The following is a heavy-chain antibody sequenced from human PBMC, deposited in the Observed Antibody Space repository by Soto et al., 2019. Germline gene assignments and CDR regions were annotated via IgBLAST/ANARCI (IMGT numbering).Heavy chain of an antibody. Sequence: QVQLVQSGAEVKKPGSSVKVSCKASGGTFSSYAISWVRQAPGQGLEWMGGIIPSFGTANYAQKFQGRVTITADKSTSTAYMELSSLRSEDTAVYYCASGSDYYDSSGPYGAFDIWGQGTMVTVSS. CDR3: ASGSDYYDSSGPYGAFDI. V-gene: IGHV1-69*06. J-gene: IGHJ3*02. CDR2: IIPSFGTA. D-gene: IGHD3-22*01. CDR1: GGTFSSYA.